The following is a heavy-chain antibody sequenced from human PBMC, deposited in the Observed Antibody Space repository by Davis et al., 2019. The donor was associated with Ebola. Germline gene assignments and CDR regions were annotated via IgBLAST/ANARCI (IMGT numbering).Heavy chain of an antibody. D-gene: IGHD2-15*01. Sequence: GESLKISCKGSGYSFTSYWIGWVRQMPGKGLEWMGIIYPGDSDTRYSPSFQGQVTISSDKSISTACLQWSSLKASDTAMYYCARIERDIVVVVAATLGAFDIWGQGTMVTVSS. CDR3: ARIERDIVVVVAATLGAFDI. CDR2: IYPGDSDT. J-gene: IGHJ3*02. V-gene: IGHV5-51*01. CDR1: GYSFTSYW.